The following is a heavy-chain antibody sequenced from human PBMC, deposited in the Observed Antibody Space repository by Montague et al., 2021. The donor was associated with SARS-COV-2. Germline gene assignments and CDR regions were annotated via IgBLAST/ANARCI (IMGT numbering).Heavy chain of an antibody. D-gene: IGHD6-19*01. Sequence: SETLSLTCTVSGGSITRNYYWGWIRQPPGKGLEWVGNIYYSGTTFINPSLESRVTISVDASKNQFSLNLTSVTAADTAVYYCARLALSGWPSYYLYGLDVWGPGTMITVSS. J-gene: IGHJ6*01. CDR1: GGSITRNYY. V-gene: IGHV4-39*01. CDR2: IYYSGTT. CDR3: ARLALSGWPSYYLYGLDV.